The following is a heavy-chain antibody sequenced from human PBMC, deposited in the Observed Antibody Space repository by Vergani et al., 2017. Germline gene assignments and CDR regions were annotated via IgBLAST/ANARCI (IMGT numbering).Heavy chain of an antibody. CDR2: IRSKAYGQAT. D-gene: IGHD3-10*01. Sequence: EVQLVESGGGLVQPGRSLRLSCAASGFTLGYYAMDWFRQAPGQGLEWVGGIRSKAYGQATIYAASVKGRFTISRDDSKSIAYLQMNNMQTEDTAMYYCVRDQVTMLRGSDALDIWGQGTMVTVSS. V-gene: IGHV3-49*03. J-gene: IGHJ3*02. CDR1: GFTLGYYA. CDR3: VRDQVTMLRGSDALDI.